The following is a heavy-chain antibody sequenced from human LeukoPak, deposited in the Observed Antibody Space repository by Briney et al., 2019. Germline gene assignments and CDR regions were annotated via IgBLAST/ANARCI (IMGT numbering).Heavy chain of an antibody. J-gene: IGHJ4*02. CDR1: GGTFSSYA. CDR2: IIPIFGTA. V-gene: IGHV1-69*05. D-gene: IGHD3-10*01. Sequence: SVKVSCKASGGTFSSYAISWVRQAPGQGLEWMGGIIPIFGTANYAQKFQGRVTMTRDMSTSTVYMELSSLRSEDTAVYYCARADLWFGEKYSFDYWGQGTLVTVSS. CDR3: ARADLWFGEKYSFDY.